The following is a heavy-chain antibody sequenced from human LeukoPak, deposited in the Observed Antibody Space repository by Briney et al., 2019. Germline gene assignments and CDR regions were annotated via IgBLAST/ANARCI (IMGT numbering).Heavy chain of an antibody. D-gene: IGHD3-22*01. CDR2: IYYSGST. Sequence: SETLSLTCTVPGGSISSHYWSWIRQPPGKGLEWIGYIYYSGSTNYNPSLKSRVTISVDTSKNQFSLKLSSVTAADTAVYYCARDRGGYSLGAFDIWGQGTMVTVPS. J-gene: IGHJ3*02. V-gene: IGHV4-59*11. CDR3: ARDRGGYSLGAFDI. CDR1: GGSISSHY.